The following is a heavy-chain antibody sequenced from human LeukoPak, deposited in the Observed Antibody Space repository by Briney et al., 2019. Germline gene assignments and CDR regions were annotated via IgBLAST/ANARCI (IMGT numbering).Heavy chain of an antibody. CDR2: NIPIFGIA. D-gene: IGHD4-23*01. Sequence: ASVNCSCKASGGTLSSYAISWARQAPGQGLEWRGRNIPIFGIAPYAQKIQGRVTITADKSTSTAYMERSSLRAEDTDVYYCERSTTVVTGGRFDDWGQGTLVTVSS. J-gene: IGHJ4*01. CDR1: GGTLSSYA. V-gene: IGHV1-69*04. CDR3: ERSTTVVTGGRFDD.